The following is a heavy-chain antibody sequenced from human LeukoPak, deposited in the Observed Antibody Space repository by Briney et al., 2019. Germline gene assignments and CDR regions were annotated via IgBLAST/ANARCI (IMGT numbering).Heavy chain of an antibody. CDR3: TVVQSGRAGFMDV. CDR1: GFTFSSYA. D-gene: IGHD3-22*01. CDR2: ISSSSSYI. J-gene: IGHJ6*02. V-gene: IGHV3-21*06. Sequence: GGSLRLSCAASGFTFSSYAMSWVRQAPGKGLEWVSSISSSSSYIYYADSVKGRFTISRDNSKNTLYLQMNSLRAEDTALYYITVVQSGRAGFMDVGGRGTTVTVSS.